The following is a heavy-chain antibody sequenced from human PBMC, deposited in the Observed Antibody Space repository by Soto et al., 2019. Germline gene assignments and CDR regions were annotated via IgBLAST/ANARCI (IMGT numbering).Heavy chain of an antibody. CDR1: GFTFSTYV. J-gene: IGHJ4*02. D-gene: IGHD6-6*01. CDR3: ARDGQQLVGAAALDSFDY. Sequence: QVQLVESGGGVVQPGRSLRLSCAASGFTFSTYVMHWVRQAPGKGLEWGTFISYDGRENYYAESVKGRFTISRDNSKNTRYLQMNSLRADDTAVYYCARDGQQLVGAAALDSFDYWGQGSLVTVSS. CDR2: ISYDGREN. V-gene: IGHV3-30*04.